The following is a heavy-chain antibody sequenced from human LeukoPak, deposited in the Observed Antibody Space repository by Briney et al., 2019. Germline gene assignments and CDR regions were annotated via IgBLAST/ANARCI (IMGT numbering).Heavy chain of an antibody. J-gene: IGHJ6*03. V-gene: IGHV3-23*01. CDR3: AKDGEQLVFYYYYTDV. CDR1: GFIFNIYA. CDR2: ISGSGGST. D-gene: IGHD6-6*01. Sequence: PGGSLRLSCAASGFIFNIYAMSWARQAPGQGLEWVSAISGSGGSTYYAAPVKGRFTISRDNSKNTLYLQMNSLRAEETAVYYCAKDGEQLVFYYYYTDVWGKGTSVTVSS.